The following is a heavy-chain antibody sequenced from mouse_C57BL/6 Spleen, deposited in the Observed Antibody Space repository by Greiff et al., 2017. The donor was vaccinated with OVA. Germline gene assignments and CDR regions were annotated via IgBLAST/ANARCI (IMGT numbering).Heavy chain of an antibody. D-gene: IGHD1-1*01. CDR3: ARGSFYYGSSYYYFDY. J-gene: IGHJ2*01. V-gene: IGHV1-50*01. CDR2: IDPSDSYT. CDR1: GYTFTSYW. Sequence: QVQLQQPGAELVKPGASVKLSCKASGYTFTSYWMQWVKQRPGQGLEWIGEIDPSDSYTNYNQKLKGKATLTVDTSSSTAYMQLISLTSEDSAVYYCARGSFYYGSSYYYFDYWGQGTTLTVSS.